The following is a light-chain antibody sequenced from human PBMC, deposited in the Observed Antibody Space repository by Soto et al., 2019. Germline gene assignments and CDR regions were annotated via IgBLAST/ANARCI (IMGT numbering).Light chain of an antibody. V-gene: IGKV1-17*03. CDR1: QGIGNY. J-gene: IGKJ1*01. CDR3: LQSSRYPWT. CDR2: GIS. Sequence: DIQMTQSPSAMSASVGDRVTISCRASQGIGNYLAWFQQKPGKVPKRLIYGISSLQSGVPSRFSGSGSGTEFTLTINSLQPEDVATYYCLQSSRYPWTFGQGTKVDNK.